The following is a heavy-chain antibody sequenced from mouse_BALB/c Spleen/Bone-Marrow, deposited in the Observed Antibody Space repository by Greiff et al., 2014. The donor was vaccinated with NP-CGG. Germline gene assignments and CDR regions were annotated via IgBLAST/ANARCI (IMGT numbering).Heavy chain of an antibody. J-gene: IGHJ4*01. CDR3: ARNGGAYYRYYYAMDY. D-gene: IGHD2-14*01. CDR2: VWSGGST. Sequence: QVQLKESGPGLVQPSQSLSITCTVSGFSLNSYGVHWGRQSPGKGLEWLGVVWSGGSTDYNAAFISRLSISKDNSKSQVFFKMNSLQANDTAIYYCARNGGAYYRYYYAMDYWGQGTSVTVSS. CDR1: GFSLNSYG. V-gene: IGHV2-2*02.